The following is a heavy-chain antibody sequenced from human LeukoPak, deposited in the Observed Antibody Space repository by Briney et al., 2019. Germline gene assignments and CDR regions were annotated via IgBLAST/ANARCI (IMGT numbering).Heavy chain of an antibody. Sequence: GGSLRLSCAASGFTFSSYGMHWVRQAPGKGLEWVAVIWYDGSNKYYADSVKGRFTISRDNSKNTLYLQMNSLRAEDTAVYHCARDTVGATKCLDYWGQGTLVTVSS. CDR3: ARDTVGATKCLDY. V-gene: IGHV3-33*01. D-gene: IGHD1-26*01. CDR1: GFTFSSYG. CDR2: IWYDGSNK. J-gene: IGHJ4*02.